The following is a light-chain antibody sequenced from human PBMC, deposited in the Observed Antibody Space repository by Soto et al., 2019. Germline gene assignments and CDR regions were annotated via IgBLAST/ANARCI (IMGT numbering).Light chain of an antibody. CDR3: QKYNTWPRT. CDR1: QSVSSN. V-gene: IGKV3-15*01. CDR2: GAS. J-gene: IGKJ1*01. Sequence: EIVMTQSPATLSVSPGERATLSCRASQSVSSNLAWYQQKPGQAPRLLIYGASTRATAIPARFSGSGSGTDFPLTISSLQSEDFAFYYCQKYNTWPRTFGQGTKVDIK.